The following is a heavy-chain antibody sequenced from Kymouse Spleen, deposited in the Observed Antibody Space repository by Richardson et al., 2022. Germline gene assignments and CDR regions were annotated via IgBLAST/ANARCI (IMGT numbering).Heavy chain of an antibody. CDR2: ISWNSGSI. CDR1: GFTFDDYA. V-gene: IGHV3-9*01. Sequence: EVQLVESGGGLVQPGRSLRLSCAASGFTFDDYAMHWVRQAPGKGLEWVSGISWNSGSIGYADSVKGRFTISRDNAKNSLYLQMNSLRAEDTALYYCAKDIGGDRDYWGQGTLVTVSS. CDR3: AKDIGGDRDY. D-gene: IGHD7-27*02. J-gene: IGHJ4*02.